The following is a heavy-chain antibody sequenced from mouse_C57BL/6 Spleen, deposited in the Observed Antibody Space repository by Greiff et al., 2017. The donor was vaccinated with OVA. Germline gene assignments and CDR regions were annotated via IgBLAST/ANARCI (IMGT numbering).Heavy chain of an antibody. J-gene: IGHJ1*03. CDR1: GFSFNTYA. CDR3: VRRGYDYEGYFDV. CDR2: IRSKSNNYAT. V-gene: IGHV10-1*01. Sequence: EVMLVESGGGLVQPKGSLKLSCAASGFSFNTYAMNWVRQAPGKGLEWVARIRSKSNNYATYYADSVKDRFTISRDDSESMLYLQMNNLKTEDTAMYYCVRRGYDYEGYFDVWGTGTTVTVSS. D-gene: IGHD2-4*01.